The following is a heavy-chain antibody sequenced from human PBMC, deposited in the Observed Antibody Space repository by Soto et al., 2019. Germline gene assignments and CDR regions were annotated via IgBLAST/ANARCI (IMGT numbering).Heavy chain of an antibody. CDR1: GYTFSSYG. Sequence: ASVKVSGKASGYTFSSYGITWVRQAPGQGLEWMGWISVYKGNPNYAQKFQGRVTMTTDTPTSTAYMELRSLRSDDTAVYYCARGGMDVWGQGTTVTVSS. V-gene: IGHV1-18*04. CDR3: ARGGMDV. CDR2: ISVYKGNP. J-gene: IGHJ6*02.